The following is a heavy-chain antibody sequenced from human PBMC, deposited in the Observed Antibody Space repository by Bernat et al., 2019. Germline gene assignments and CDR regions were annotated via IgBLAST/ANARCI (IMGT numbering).Heavy chain of an antibody. J-gene: IGHJ3*02. CDR2: IYYSGST. Sequence: QVQLQDSGPGLVKPSETLSPTCTVSGGPISSYYWSWIRQPPGKGLEWIGYIYYSGSTNYNPSLKSRVTISVDTSKNQFPLKLSSVTAADTAVYYCARDDYGDTDAFDIWGRGTMVTVSS. CDR3: ARDDYGDTDAFDI. D-gene: IGHD4-17*01. V-gene: IGHV4-59*01. CDR1: GGPISSYY.